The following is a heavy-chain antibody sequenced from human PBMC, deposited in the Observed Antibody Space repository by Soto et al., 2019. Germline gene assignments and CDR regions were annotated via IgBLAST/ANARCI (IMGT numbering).Heavy chain of an antibody. CDR2: INAGNGNT. D-gene: IGHD4-17*01. V-gene: IGHV1-3*01. CDR1: GYTFTSYA. Sequence: ASVKVACTASGYTFTSYAMHWVRQAPGQRLEWMGWINAGNGNTKYSQKFQGRVTITRDTSASTAYMELSSLRSEDTAVYYCARAHYGDSPTFDYWGQGTLVTGS. CDR3: ARAHYGDSPTFDY. J-gene: IGHJ4*02.